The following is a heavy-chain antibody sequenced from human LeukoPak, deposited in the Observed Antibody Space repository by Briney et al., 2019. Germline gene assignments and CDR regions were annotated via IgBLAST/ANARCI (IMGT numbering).Heavy chain of an antibody. CDR3: ARHPLGYDSSGYYYLFDY. J-gene: IGHJ4*02. CDR2: MFYSGST. CDR1: GGSISSSNYY. D-gene: IGHD3-22*01. Sequence: SETLSLTCTVSGGSISSSNYYWGWIRQPPGKGLEWIGSMFYSGSTYYNPSLKSRVTISVDTSKNQFSLKLSSVTAADTAVYYCARHPLGYDSSGYYYLFDYWGQGTLVTVSS. V-gene: IGHV4-39*01.